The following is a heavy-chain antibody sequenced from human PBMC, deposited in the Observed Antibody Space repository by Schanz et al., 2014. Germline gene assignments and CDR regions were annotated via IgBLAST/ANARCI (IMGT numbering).Heavy chain of an antibody. J-gene: IGHJ4*01. CDR3: AREQIMAAAGLVDY. Sequence: EVQLVESGGGLVQPGGSLRLSCAASGFTFSDHYMDWVRQAPGKGLEWVSVIYDGIGAYYADSVKDRFTVSRDNSKNTVYLQMNRLRAEDTAVYYCAREQIMAAAGLVDYWGHGTLVTVAS. V-gene: IGHV3-66*01. CDR1: GFTFSDHY. CDR2: IYDGIGA. D-gene: IGHD6-25*01.